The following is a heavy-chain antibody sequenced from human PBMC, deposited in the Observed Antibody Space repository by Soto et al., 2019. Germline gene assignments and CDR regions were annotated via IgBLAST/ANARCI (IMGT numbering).Heavy chain of an antibody. V-gene: IGHV3-7*01. J-gene: IGHJ3*02. Sequence: GGSLRLSCAASGFTFSSYWMSWVRQAPGKGLEWVANIKQDGSEKYYVDSVKGRFTISKDNTKNSLYLQMNSLRAEDAAVYYCAGPGLELHAFDIWGQGTMVTVSS. CDR3: AGPGLELHAFDI. CDR2: IKQDGSEK. D-gene: IGHD1-7*01. CDR1: GFTFSSYW.